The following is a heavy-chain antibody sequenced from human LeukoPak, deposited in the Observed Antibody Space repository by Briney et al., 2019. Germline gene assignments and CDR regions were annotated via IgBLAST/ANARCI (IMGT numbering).Heavy chain of an antibody. CDR1: GFTFSSYW. V-gene: IGHV3-74*01. Sequence: SGGSLRLSCAASGFTFSSYWMHWVRQAPGKGLVWVSRINNDGSSTSYADSVKGRFTISRNNAKNTLYLQMNSLRADDTAVYYCARDMGYSYGYAYFDHWGQGTLVTVSS. D-gene: IGHD5-18*01. J-gene: IGHJ4*02. CDR3: ARDMGYSYGYAYFDH. CDR2: INNDGSST.